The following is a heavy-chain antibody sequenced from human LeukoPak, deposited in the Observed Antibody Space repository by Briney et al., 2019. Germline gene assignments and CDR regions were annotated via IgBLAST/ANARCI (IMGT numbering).Heavy chain of an antibody. CDR3: ARADGTHSGTNAFDV. CDR2: ISTYTGRA. D-gene: IGHD2-15*01. V-gene: IGHV1-18*01. J-gene: IGHJ3*01. Sequence: ASVKVACKTSVYRFNVYDILWVRQAPAHGLDYVGWISTYTGRANYAQKFQGRVSVITDTSTSTAYLELTNLTSSDTGLYYCARADGTHSGTNAFDVWGLGTMVTVAS. CDR1: VYRFNVYD.